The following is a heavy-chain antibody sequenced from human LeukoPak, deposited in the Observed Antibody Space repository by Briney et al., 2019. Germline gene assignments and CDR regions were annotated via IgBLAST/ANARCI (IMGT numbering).Heavy chain of an antibody. CDR3: ARDVTVGATDYYYYGMDV. D-gene: IGHD1-26*01. J-gene: IGHJ6*02. Sequence: GGSLRLSCAASGFTFSSYSMNWVRQAPGKGLEWVSYISSSSSTIYYADSVKGRFTISRDNAKNSLYLQMNSLRAEDTAVYYCARDVTVGATDYYYYGMDVWGQGTTVTVSS. CDR2: ISSSSSTI. V-gene: IGHV3-48*04. CDR1: GFTFSSYS.